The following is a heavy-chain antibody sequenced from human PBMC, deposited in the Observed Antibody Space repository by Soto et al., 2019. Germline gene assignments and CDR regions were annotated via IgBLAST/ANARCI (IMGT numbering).Heavy chain of an antibody. J-gene: IGHJ6*02. Sequence: SETLSLTCAVYGGSFSGYYWSWIRQPPGKGLEWIGEINHSGSTNYNPSLKSRVTISVDTSKNQFSLKLSSVTAADTAVYYCARGTWYYGSGSYYEYYYYGMDVWGQGTTVTVSS. CDR3: ARGTWYYGSGSYYEYYYYGMDV. CDR1: GGSFSGYY. D-gene: IGHD3-10*01. V-gene: IGHV4-34*01. CDR2: INHSGST.